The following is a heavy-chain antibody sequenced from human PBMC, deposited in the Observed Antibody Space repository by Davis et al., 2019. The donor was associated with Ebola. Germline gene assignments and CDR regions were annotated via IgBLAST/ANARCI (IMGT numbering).Heavy chain of an antibody. V-gene: IGHV3-53*04. Sequence: GGSLRLSCAASGFTVNSNYMSWVRQAPGKGLEWVSVIYSGGSTYYADSVKGRFTISRHNSKNTLYLQMNSLRAEDTAVYYCARIHCSSTSCYRGGWFDPWGQGTLVTVSS. CDR1: GFTVNSNY. CDR3: ARIHCSSTSCYRGGWFDP. J-gene: IGHJ5*02. D-gene: IGHD2-2*02. CDR2: IYSGGST.